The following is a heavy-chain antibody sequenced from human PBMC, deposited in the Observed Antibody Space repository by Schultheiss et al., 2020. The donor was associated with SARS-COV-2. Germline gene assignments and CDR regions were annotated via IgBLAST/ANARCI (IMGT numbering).Heavy chain of an antibody. D-gene: IGHD1-1*01. J-gene: IGHJ4*02. CDR1: GFTVSSDS. CDR3: ARDRLDGRFDF. CDR2: ISGSGGGT. Sequence: GGSLRLSCAASGFTVSSDSMTWVRQAPGKGLEWVSAISGSGGGTYYADSVKGRFTISRDTSKNTLYLQMNSLRVEDTGVYYCARDRLDGRFDFWGQGALVTVSS. V-gene: IGHV3-23*01.